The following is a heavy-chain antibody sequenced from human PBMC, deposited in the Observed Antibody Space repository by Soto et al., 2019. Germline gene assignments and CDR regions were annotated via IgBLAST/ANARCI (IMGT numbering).Heavy chain of an antibody. Sequence: GGSLRLSCAASGFTFSSYAMSWVRQAPGKGLEWVSAISGSGGSTYYADSVKGRFTISRDNSKNTLYLQMNSLRAEDTAVYYCAKERNSGSSPKKGLSHLFDYWGQGTLVTVPS. CDR2: ISGSGGST. CDR1: GFTFSSYA. D-gene: IGHD1-26*01. V-gene: IGHV3-23*01. CDR3: AKERNSGSSPKKGLSHLFDY. J-gene: IGHJ4*02.